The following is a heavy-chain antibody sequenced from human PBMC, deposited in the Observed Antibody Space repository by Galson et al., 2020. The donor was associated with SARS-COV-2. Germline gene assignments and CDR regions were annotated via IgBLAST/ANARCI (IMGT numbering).Heavy chain of an antibody. Sequence: ASVKVSCKASGYTFTGYYMHWVRQAPGQGREWMGWINPNSGGTNYAQKFQGRVTMTRDTSISTAYMELSRLRSDDTAVYYCARVGITMVRGAPYYYYGMDVWGQGTTVTVSS. CDR3: ARVGITMVRGAPYYYYGMDV. V-gene: IGHV1-2*02. CDR2: INPNSGGT. CDR1: GYTFTGYY. J-gene: IGHJ6*02. D-gene: IGHD3-10*01.